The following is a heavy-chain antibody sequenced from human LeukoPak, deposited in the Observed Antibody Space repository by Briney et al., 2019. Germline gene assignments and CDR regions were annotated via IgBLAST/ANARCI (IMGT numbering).Heavy chain of an antibody. D-gene: IGHD6-13*01. CDR3: ARDPSPRSGIAAAGDF. J-gene: IGHJ4*02. V-gene: IGHV4-34*01. CDR2: INHSGST. CDR1: GGSFSGYY. Sequence: SETLSLTCAVYGGSFSGYYWSWIRQPPGKGLEWIGEINHSGSTNYNPSLKRRVTISVDTSKNQFSLKLSSVTAADTAVYYCARDPSPRSGIAAAGDFWGQGTLVTVSS.